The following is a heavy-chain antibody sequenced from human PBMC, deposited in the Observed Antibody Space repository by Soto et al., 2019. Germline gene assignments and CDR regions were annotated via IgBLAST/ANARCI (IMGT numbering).Heavy chain of an antibody. D-gene: IGHD6-13*01. J-gene: IGHJ4*02. CDR3: AGDGAAGQNFDY. Sequence: SQTLSLTCTVSGGSISSSSYYWGWIRQPPGKGLEWIGSIYYSGSTYYNPSLKSRVTISVDTSKNQFSLKLSSVTAADTAVYYCAGDGAAGQNFDYWGQGTLVTVSS. V-gene: IGHV4-39*01. CDR2: IYYSGST. CDR1: GGSISSSSYY.